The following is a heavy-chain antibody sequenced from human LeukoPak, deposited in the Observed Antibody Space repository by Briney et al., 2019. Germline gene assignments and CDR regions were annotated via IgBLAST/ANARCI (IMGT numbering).Heavy chain of an antibody. V-gene: IGHV3-21*01. J-gene: IGHJ4*02. D-gene: IGHD3-9*01. CDR3: AAADLTGYYGGDY. CDR2: ISSSATYI. CDR1: AFAFSNYN. Sequence: GGSLRLSCAASAFAFSNYNMIRVRQAPGKGLEWVSSISSSATYIYYADSVKGRFTISRVDAKHSLFLQMNSLRAEDTAVYYCAAADLTGYYGGDYWGQGTLVTVSS.